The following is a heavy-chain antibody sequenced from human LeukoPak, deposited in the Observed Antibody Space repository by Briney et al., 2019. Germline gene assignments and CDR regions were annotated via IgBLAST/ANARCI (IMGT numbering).Heavy chain of an antibody. J-gene: IGHJ4*02. CDR3: ARVHDVSYGSRRLDY. CDR1: GGSFSGYY. CDR2: INHSGST. Sequence: SETLSLTCAVYGGSFSGYYWSWIRQPPGKGLEWIGEINHSGSTNYNPSLKSRVTISVDTSKNQFSLKLSSVTAADTAVYYCARVHDVSYGSRRLDYWGQGTLVTVSS. V-gene: IGHV4-34*01. D-gene: IGHD5-18*01.